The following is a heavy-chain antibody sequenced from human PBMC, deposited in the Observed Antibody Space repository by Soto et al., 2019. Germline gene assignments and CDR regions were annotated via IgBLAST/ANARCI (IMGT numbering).Heavy chain of an antibody. CDR3: ARDMTYYYDSSGYGTQEDAFDI. J-gene: IGHJ3*02. D-gene: IGHD3-22*01. V-gene: IGHV3-21*01. Sequence: GGSLRLSCAASGFTFSSYSMNWVRQAPGEGLEWVSFFSSISSFIYYADSVKGRFTISRDNAKNSLYLQMNSLRAEDTAVYYCARDMTYYYDSSGYGTQEDAFDIWGQGTMVTVSS. CDR2: FSSISSFI. CDR1: GFTFSSYS.